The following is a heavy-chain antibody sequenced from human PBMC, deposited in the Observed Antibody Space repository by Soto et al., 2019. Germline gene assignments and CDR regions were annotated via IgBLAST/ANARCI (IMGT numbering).Heavy chain of an antibody. CDR3: ATSSPYICIGPPAVNHYYYAMDL. V-gene: IGHV1-69*01. J-gene: IGHJ6*02. Sequence: QVQLVQSGAEVKKPGSSVKFSCKASGGTFSKCSISWLRQAPGQGLEWMGGVIHVFGTTYYEETFQGRVTFIADGSTSTAYMVLSCLSSADTAVYSCATSSPYICIGPPAVNHYYYAMDLWGPGTTVTVSS. CDR1: GGTFSKCS. D-gene: IGHD2-2*01. CDR2: VIHVFGTT.